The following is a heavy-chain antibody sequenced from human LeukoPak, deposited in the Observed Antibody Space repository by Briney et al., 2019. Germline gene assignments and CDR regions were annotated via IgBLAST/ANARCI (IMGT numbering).Heavy chain of an antibody. CDR3: ARDINLMTTVTTLFDY. CDR1: GYTFTGYY. V-gene: IGHV1-2*02. D-gene: IGHD4-17*01. Sequence: ASVKVSCKASGYTFTGYYMHWVRQAPGQGLEWMGWINPNSGGTNYAQKLQGRVTMTTDTSTSTAYMELRSLRSDDTAVYYCARDINLMTTVTTLFDYWGQGTLVTVSS. J-gene: IGHJ4*02. CDR2: INPNSGGT.